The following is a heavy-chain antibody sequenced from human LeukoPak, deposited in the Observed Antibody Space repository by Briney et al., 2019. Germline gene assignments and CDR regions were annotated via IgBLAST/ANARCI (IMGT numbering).Heavy chain of an antibody. V-gene: IGHV1-2*02. D-gene: IGHD6-13*01. Sequence: ASVKVSCKASGYTFTGYYMHWVRHAPGQGLELMAWINPNSGGTNYAQKFQGRVTMTRDTSISTAYMELSRLRSDDTAVYYCAREMKQQLVRAWFDPWGQGTLVTVSS. J-gene: IGHJ5*02. CDR1: GYTFTGYY. CDR3: AREMKQQLVRAWFDP. CDR2: INPNSGGT.